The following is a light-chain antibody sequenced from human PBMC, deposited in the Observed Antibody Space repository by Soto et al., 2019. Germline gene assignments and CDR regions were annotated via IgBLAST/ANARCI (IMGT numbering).Light chain of an antibody. V-gene: IGKV1-5*03. CDR3: QHYNSYSIT. CDR1: QSISSW. CDR2: KAS. J-gene: IGKJ5*01. Sequence: DIQMTQSPSTLSASVGDRVTITCRASQSISSWLAWYQQKPGKAPKLLIYKASSLESGVPSMFSGSGSGTEFTLTISSLQPDDFATYYCQHYNSYSITFGQGTRLEIK.